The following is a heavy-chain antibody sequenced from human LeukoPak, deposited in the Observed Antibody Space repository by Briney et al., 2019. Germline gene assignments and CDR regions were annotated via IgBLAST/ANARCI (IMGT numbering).Heavy chain of an antibody. Sequence: PGRSLRLSCAASGFIFSSYAMHWVRQAPGKGLEWVAVISYDGSNKYYADSVEGRFTISRDNSKNTLYLQMNSLRAEDTAVYYCARDHQEMATSHFDYWGQGALVTVSS. D-gene: IGHD5-24*01. J-gene: IGHJ4*02. CDR1: GFIFSSYA. V-gene: IGHV3-30-3*01. CDR3: ARDHQEMATSHFDY. CDR2: ISYDGSNK.